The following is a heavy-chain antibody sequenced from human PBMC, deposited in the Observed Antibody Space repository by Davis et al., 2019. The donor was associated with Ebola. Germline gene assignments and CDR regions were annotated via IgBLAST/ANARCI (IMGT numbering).Heavy chain of an antibody. CDR3: AKTAGWMATIVAYFEN. Sequence: GESLKISCAASGFTFSSYDMHWVRQAAGRGLEWVSASSTAGDTYYLASVKGRFTISRDNSENTLYLRMNSLRAEDTAVYYCAKTAGWMATIVAYFENWGQGTLVTVSS. V-gene: IGHV3-13*01. J-gene: IGHJ4*02. D-gene: IGHD5-24*01. CDR1: GFTFSSYD. CDR2: SSTAGDT.